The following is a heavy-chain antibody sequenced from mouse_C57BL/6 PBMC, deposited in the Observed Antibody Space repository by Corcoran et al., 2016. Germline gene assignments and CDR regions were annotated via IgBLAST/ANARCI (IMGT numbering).Heavy chain of an antibody. V-gene: IGHV1-26*01. Sequence: EVQLQQSGPELVKPGASVKISCKASGYTFTDYYMNWVKQSHGKSLEWIGDINPNNGGTSYNQKFKGKATLTVDKSSSTAYMELRSLTSEDSAVYYCARWDYYGSSYVYFDYWGQGTTLTVSS. J-gene: IGHJ2*01. D-gene: IGHD1-1*01. CDR3: ARWDYYGSSYVYFDY. CDR2: INPNNGGT. CDR1: GYTFTDYY.